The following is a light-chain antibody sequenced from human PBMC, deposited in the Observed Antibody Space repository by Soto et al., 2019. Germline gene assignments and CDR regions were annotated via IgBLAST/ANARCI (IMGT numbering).Light chain of an antibody. CDR3: SSYGASSTL. CDR1: SSDIGSSNY. Sequence: QSVLTQPASLSGSPGQSITISCTGTSSDIGSSNYVSWYQQHPGKAPKLMIFDVSYRPSGISDRFSGSKSGNTASLTISGLQHEDEADYYCSSYGASSTLFGGGTKVTVL. V-gene: IGLV2-14*03. CDR2: DVS. J-gene: IGLJ3*02.